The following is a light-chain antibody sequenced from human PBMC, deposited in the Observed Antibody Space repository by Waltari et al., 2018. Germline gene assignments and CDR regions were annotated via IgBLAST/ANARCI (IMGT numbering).Light chain of an antibody. CDR2: KAS. CDR3: QHYDSYSAT. V-gene: IGKV1-5*03. Sequence: DIQMTQSPSTLSATVGDRVTSTCRASRSITRWLDWYQQRPGKAPKLLSYKASILESGVPSRFSGGGSGTEFTLTISSLQPDDFATYYCQHYDSYSATFGRGTKVEIK. CDR1: RSITRW. J-gene: IGKJ4*02.